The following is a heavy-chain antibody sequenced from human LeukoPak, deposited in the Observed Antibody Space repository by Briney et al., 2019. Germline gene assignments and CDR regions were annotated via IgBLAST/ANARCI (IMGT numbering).Heavy chain of an antibody. Sequence: GGSLRLSCAASGFTVSSNYMSWVRQAPGKGLEWVSIIYSGDSTHYADSVKGRFTISRDNSKNTLYLQMNSLRAEDTAVYYCASLDAFDIWGQGTMVTVSS. J-gene: IGHJ3*02. V-gene: IGHV3-53*01. CDR3: ASLDAFDI. CDR2: IYSGDST. CDR1: GFTVSSNY.